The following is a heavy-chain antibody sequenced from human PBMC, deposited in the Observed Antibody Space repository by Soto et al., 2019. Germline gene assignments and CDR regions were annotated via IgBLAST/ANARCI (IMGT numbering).Heavy chain of an antibody. CDR2: IQSGGNT. J-gene: IGHJ6*03. CDR1: GVRVSSND. CDR3: TRDDVHCNGGRCYGVPMDV. Sequence: PGGSVGLSCAACGVRVSSNDGSGVRQDPGKGLEWVSLIQSGGNTYYAGSVKGRFTISRDYSENTLFLQMNSLRVEDTAVYYCTRDDVHCNGGRCYGVPMDVWGKGTTVTVSS. V-gene: IGHV3-66*01. D-gene: IGHD2-15*01.